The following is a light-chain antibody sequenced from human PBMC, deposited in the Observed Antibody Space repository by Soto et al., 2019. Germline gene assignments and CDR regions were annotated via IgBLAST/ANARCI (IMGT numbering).Light chain of an antibody. CDR1: QSVGSN. Sequence: EVVITQSQTTVSVSPRDTSTLSCRASQSVGSNLAWYQQKPGQAPRLLIYAASTRATGIPARFSGSGSGTEFTLTISSLQSEDFAVYYCQQYNNWSFGQGTRLAI. J-gene: IGKJ5*01. CDR2: AAS. V-gene: IGKV3-15*01. CDR3: QQYNNWS.